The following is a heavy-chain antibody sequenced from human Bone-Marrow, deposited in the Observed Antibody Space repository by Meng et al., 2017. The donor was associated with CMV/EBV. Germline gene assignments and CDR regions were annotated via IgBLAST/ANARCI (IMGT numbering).Heavy chain of an antibody. J-gene: IGHJ6*02. V-gene: IGHV4-30-4*08. CDR3: ATGQGRYFWSGYWDV. D-gene: IGHD3-3*01. CDR2: IYYSGST. CDR1: GGSISSGDYY. Sequence: SETLSLTCTVSGGSISSGDYYWSWIRQPPGKGLEWIGYIYYSGSTYYNPSLKSRVTISVDTSKTQFSLKLSSVTAADTAVYYCATGQGRYFWSGYWDVWGQGTTVTVSS.